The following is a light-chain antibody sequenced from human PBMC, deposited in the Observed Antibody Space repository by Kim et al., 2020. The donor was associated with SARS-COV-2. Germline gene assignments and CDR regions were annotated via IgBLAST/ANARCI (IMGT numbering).Light chain of an antibody. Sequence: DIQMIQSPSSLSASVGDRVTITCRASQSISSYLNWYQQKPGKAPKLLIYAASRLQSGVPSRFSGRGSGPDFTLTISSLQPEDFATYYCQQSYSTPLCTLGPGTKVDIK. CDR3: QQSYSTPLCT. CDR1: QSISSY. CDR2: AAS. J-gene: IGKJ3*01. V-gene: IGKV1-39*01.